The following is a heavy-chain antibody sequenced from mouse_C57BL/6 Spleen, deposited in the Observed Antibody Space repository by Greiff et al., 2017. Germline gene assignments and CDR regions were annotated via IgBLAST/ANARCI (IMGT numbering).Heavy chain of an antibody. D-gene: IGHD1-1*01. CDR3: ARLFTTVVTYWYFDV. Sequence: QVQLQQPGTELVKPGASVKLSCKASGYTFTSYWMHWVKQRPGQGLEWIGNINPSNGGTNYNEKFKSKATLTVDKSSSTAYMQLSSLTSEDSAVYYCARLFTTVVTYWYFDVWGTGTTVTFSS. V-gene: IGHV1-53*01. J-gene: IGHJ1*03. CDR1: GYTFTSYW. CDR2: INPSNGGT.